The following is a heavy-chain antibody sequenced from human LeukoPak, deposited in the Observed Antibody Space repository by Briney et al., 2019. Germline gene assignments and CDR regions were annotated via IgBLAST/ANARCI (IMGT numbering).Heavy chain of an antibody. CDR1: GYTFTSYY. CDR2: INPSGGST. V-gene: IGHV1-46*01. CDR3: ARNPPYYDFWSGYPDQNWFDP. D-gene: IGHD3-3*01. Sequence: ASVKVSCKASGYTFTSYYMHWVRQAPGQGLEWMGIINPSGGSTSYAQKFQGRVTMTRDTSTSTVYMELSSLRSEDTAVYYCARNPPYYDFWSGYPDQNWFDPWGQGTLVTASS. J-gene: IGHJ5*02.